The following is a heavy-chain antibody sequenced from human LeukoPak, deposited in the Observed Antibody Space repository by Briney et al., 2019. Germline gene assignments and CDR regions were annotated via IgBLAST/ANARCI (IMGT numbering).Heavy chain of an antibody. V-gene: IGHV3-33*01. CDR1: GFTFSSYG. D-gene: IGHD3-3*01. J-gene: IGHJ4*02. Sequence: GGSLRLSCAASGFTFSSYGMHGVRQAPGKGLEWGAVIWYDGINKYYADSVKGRFTISRDNSKNTLYLQMNSLRAEDTAVYYCARTNYDFWSGYYSGYFDYWGQGTLVTVSS. CDR2: IWYDGINK. CDR3: ARTNYDFWSGYYSGYFDY.